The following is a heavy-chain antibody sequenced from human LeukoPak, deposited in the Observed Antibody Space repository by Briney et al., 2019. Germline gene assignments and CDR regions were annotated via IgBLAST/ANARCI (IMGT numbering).Heavy chain of an antibody. J-gene: IGHJ6*02. V-gene: IGHV3-21*01. CDR3: ATPRGLLRTGMDV. CDR2: ISSSSSYI. CDR1: GFTFSSYG. Sequence: KTGGSPRLSCAASGFTFSSYGMNWVRQAPGKGLEWVSAISSSSSYIYYADSVKGRFTISRDNAKNSLYLQMNSLRAEDTAVYYCATPRGLLRTGMDVWGQGTTVTVSS. D-gene: IGHD4-17*01.